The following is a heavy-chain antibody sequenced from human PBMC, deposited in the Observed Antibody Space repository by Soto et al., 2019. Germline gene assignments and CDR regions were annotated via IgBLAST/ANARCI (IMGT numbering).Heavy chain of an antibody. D-gene: IGHD3-10*01. J-gene: IGHJ4*02. V-gene: IGHV3-21*01. CDR3: TRDRSPGMVSPDFAF. CDR2: ISSTSTYI. Sequence: EVQLVESGGGLAKPGGSLRLSCAASGFLFNSYGMNWVRLSPGRGLEWISSISSTSTYIEYADSVKGRFIISRDNAENSLFLQMNSLRAEDTDVYYSTRDRSPGMVSPDFAFWGQGAMVTVSS. CDR1: GFLFNSYG.